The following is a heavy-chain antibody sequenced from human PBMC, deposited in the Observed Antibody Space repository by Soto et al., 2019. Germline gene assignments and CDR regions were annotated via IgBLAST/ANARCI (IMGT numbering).Heavy chain of an antibody. D-gene: IGHD2-15*01. CDR2: IWYDGSNK. CDR3: ARDRNLGYCSGGSCYADYYYMDV. CDR1: GFTFSSYG. V-gene: IGHV3-33*01. Sequence: GSLRLSCAASGFTFSSYGMHWVRQAPGKGLEWVAVIWYDGSNKYYADSVKGRFTISRDNSKNTLYLQMNSLRAEDTAVYYCARDRNLGYCSGGSCYADYYYMDVWGKGTTVTSP. J-gene: IGHJ6*03.